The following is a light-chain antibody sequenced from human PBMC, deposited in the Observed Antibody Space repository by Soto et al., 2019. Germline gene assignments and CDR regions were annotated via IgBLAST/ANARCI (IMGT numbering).Light chain of an antibody. CDR3: VLYMDSGSPVV. J-gene: IGLJ2*01. V-gene: IGLV8-61*01. Sequence: QAVVTQEPSLSVSPGGTVTLTCGLSSGSVSINHYPCWYHQTPGQAPRTLIYNTKTRSSGVPERFSGSILGNKAALTITGAQADDECDYYRVLYMDSGSPVVFGGGTKLTVL. CDR1: SGSVSINHY. CDR2: NTK.